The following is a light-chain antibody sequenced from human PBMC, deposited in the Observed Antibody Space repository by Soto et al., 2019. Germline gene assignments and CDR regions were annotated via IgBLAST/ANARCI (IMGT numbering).Light chain of an antibody. Sequence: DIQMTQSPSSLSASVGDRVTITCRASQTIRSDLSWYQQNTGKAPKLLIYSASTLQSGVPSSFSGSGSGTEFTLTIASLQPDDFATYYCQQYETFSGTFGPGTKVDIK. J-gene: IGKJ1*01. V-gene: IGKV1-5*01. CDR2: SAS. CDR1: QTIRSD. CDR3: QQYETFSGT.